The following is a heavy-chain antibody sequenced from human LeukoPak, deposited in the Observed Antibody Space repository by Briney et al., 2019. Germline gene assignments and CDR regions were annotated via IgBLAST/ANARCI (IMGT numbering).Heavy chain of an antibody. Sequence: PSETLSLTCTVSGTSITTYYWSWIRQPPGKGLEYIGYIYYTGITTYNPSLASRVTMSIDTSKNQFSLKLSSVTAADTAVYYCASVHVDTAVDYWGQGTLVTVSS. V-gene: IGHV4-59*12. J-gene: IGHJ4*02. CDR2: IYYTGIT. CDR1: GTSITTYY. CDR3: ASVHVDTAVDY. D-gene: IGHD5-18*01.